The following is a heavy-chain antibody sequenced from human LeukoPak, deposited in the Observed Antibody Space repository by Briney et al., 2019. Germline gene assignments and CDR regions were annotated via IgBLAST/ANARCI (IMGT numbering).Heavy chain of an antibody. Sequence: GGSLRLSCTASGFTFSGHWIHWVRQAPGMGLVWVSRINERGTDSMYAESVKGRFTISRDNAKNTVYLQMNSLRAEDTAVYYCAKDLRYYMDVWGRGTTVTVSS. CDR2: INERGTDS. J-gene: IGHJ6*03. CDR1: GFTFSGHW. D-gene: IGHD4-17*01. V-gene: IGHV3-74*03. CDR3: AKDLRYYMDV.